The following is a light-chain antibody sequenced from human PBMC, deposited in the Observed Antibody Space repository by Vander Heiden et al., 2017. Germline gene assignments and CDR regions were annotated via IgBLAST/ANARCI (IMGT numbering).Light chain of an antibody. CDR2: AAS. Sequence: DIQMTLSPSSLSASVGDRVTITCRASQSISSDLRWDQQKPGKAPKLLIYAASSVQSGVSARVRGSGSGTYVTLTFSSLQPEDFAICDLQQSYSALITFGQWKRLEIK. CDR1: QSISSD. CDR3: QQSYSALIT. J-gene: IGKJ5*01. V-gene: IGKV1-39*01.